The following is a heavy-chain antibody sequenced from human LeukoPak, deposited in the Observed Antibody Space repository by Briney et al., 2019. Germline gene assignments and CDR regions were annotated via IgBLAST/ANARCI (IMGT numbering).Heavy chain of an antibody. CDR2: IISSGSTI. CDR1: GFTFSSYE. CDR3: ARVGTWIQLWLDY. Sequence: GGSLRLSCAASGFTFSSYEMNWVRQAPGKGLEWVAYIISSGSTIYYADSVKGRFTISRDNAKNSLYLQMNSLRAQDTAVYYCARVGTWIQLWLDYWGQGTLVTVSS. J-gene: IGHJ4*02. D-gene: IGHD5-18*01. V-gene: IGHV3-48*03.